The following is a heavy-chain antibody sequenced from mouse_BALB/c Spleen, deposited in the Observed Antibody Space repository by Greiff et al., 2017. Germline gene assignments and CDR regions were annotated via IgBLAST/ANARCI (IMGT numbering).Heavy chain of an antibody. CDR1: GFAFSSYT. CDR2: ISSGGSYT. D-gene: IGHD2-2*01. Sequence: EVHLVESGGGLVKPGGSLKLSCAASGFAFSSYTMSWVRQTPEKRLEWVATISSGGSYTYYPDSVKGRFTISRDNAKNTLYLQMSSLKSEDTAMYYCTRDGGLRQYFDVWGAGTTVTVSS. V-gene: IGHV5-6-4*01. CDR3: TRDGGLRQYFDV. J-gene: IGHJ1*01.